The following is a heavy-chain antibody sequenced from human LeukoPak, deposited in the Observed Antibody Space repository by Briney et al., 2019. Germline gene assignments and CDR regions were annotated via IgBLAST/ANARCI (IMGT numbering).Heavy chain of an antibody. CDR3: AKEIDTAFDY. CDR2: LYSGGNT. V-gene: IGHV3-53*01. CDR1: GFIISSNY. D-gene: IGHD5-18*01. Sequence: PGGSLRLSCAASGFIISSNYMSWVRQAPGKGLEWVSVLYSGGNTYYADSVKGRFTISRDNSKNTLYLQMNSLRAEDTAVYYCAKEIDTAFDYWGQGTLVTVSS. J-gene: IGHJ4*02.